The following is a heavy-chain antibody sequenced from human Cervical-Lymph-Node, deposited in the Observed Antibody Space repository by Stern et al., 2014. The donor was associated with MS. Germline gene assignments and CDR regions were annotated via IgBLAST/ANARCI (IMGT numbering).Heavy chain of an antibody. V-gene: IGHV5-10-1*03. CDR2: IDPSDSST. D-gene: IGHD1-7*01. Sequence: VQLVQSGAEVKKPGESLRISCKASGYSFTNYWISWVRQMPGKGLEWMGRIDPSDSSTKYSPSFQGHVTISADKSISTAYLQWSSLRASDTAIYYCAKSLTAATGYWGQGTLVTVSS. CDR1: GYSFTNYW. J-gene: IGHJ4*02. CDR3: AKSLTAATGY.